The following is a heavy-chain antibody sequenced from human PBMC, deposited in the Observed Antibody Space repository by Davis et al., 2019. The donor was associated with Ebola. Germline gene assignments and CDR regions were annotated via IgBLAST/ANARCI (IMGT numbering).Heavy chain of an antibody. CDR2: IYHSGST. J-gene: IGHJ4*02. V-gene: IGHV4-39*07. CDR1: GGSISSSSYY. Sequence: SETLSLTCTVSGGSISSSSYYWGWIRQPPGKGLEWIGYIYHSGSTYYNPSLKSRVTISVDRSKNQFSLKLSSVTAADTAVYYCARAPYYYDSSGYYRTTQFDYWGQGTLVTVSS. CDR3: ARAPYYYDSSGYYRTTQFDY. D-gene: IGHD3-22*01.